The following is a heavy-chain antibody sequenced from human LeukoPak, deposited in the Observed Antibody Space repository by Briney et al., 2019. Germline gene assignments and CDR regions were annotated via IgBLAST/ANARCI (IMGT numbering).Heavy chain of an antibody. CDR3: ARDQVGAYLH. J-gene: IGHJ4*02. Sequence: GGSLRLSCAASGFTFSSYGMHWVRQAPGKGLEWVAVISYDGSNKYYADSVKGRFTISRDNSKNTLYLQMNSLRAEDTAVYYCARDQVGAYLHWGQGTLVTVSS. D-gene: IGHD1-26*01. CDR2: ISYDGSNK. CDR1: GFTFSSYG. V-gene: IGHV3-30*03.